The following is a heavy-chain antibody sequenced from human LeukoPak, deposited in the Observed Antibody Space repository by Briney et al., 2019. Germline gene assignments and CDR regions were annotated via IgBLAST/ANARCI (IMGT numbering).Heavy chain of an antibody. Sequence: GESLKISCKGSGYSFTSYWIGWVRQMPGKGLEWMGIIYPGDSDTRYSPSFQGQVTISADKSISTAYLQWSSLKASDTAMYYCVRLDGYCSGGSCYDYFDYWGQGTLVTVSS. D-gene: IGHD2-15*01. CDR2: IYPGDSDT. V-gene: IGHV5-51*01. CDR1: GYSFTSYW. J-gene: IGHJ4*02. CDR3: VRLDGYCSGGSCYDYFDY.